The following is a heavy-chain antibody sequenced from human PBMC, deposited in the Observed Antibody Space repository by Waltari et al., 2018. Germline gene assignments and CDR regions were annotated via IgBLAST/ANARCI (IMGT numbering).Heavy chain of an antibody. CDR2: VYHSGST. V-gene: IGHV4-38-2*01. J-gene: IGHJ3*02. Sequence: QVQLQESGPGLVKPSETLSLTCAVSGYSISSASSWGWIRQPPGKGLEWIGSVYHSGSTYYNPSLKSRVIISVDTSKNQFSLRLSSVTAADTAVYYCASNKEHYYDTSDYYWDSPFDIWGQGTMVTVSS. CDR1: GYSISSASS. D-gene: IGHD3-22*01. CDR3: ASNKEHYYDTSDYYWDSPFDI.